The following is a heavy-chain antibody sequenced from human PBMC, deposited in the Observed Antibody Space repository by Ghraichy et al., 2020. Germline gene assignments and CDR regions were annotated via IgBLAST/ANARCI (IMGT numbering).Heavy chain of an antibody. CDR2: IYYSGST. CDR3: ARGWELLFWYFDL. CDR1: GGSISSSSYY. Sequence: SETLSLTCTVSGGSISSSSYYWGWIRQPPGKGLEWIGSIYYSGSTYYNPSLKSRVTISVDTSKNQFSLKLSSVTAADTAVYYCARGWELLFWYFDLWGRGTLVTVSS. D-gene: IGHD1-26*01. V-gene: IGHV4-39*01. J-gene: IGHJ2*01.